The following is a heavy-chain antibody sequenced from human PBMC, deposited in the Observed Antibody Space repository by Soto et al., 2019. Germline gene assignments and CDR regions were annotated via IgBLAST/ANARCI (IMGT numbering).Heavy chain of an antibody. Sequence: SLKISCKGSGYSFTSYWISWVRQMPGKGLEWMGRIDPSDSYTDYSPSFQGHVTISADKSISTAYLQWSSLKASDTAMYYCARPYSSCLYSDYPYHGMDFSGPGTIVT. D-gene: IGHD6-19*01. J-gene: IGHJ6*02. V-gene: IGHV5-10-1*01. CDR3: ARPYSSCLYSDYPYHGMDF. CDR2: IDPSDSYT. CDR1: GYSFTSYW.